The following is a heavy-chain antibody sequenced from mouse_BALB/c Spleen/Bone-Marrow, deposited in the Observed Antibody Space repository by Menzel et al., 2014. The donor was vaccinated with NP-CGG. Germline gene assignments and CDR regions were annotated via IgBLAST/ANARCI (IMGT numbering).Heavy chain of an antibody. Sequence: EVKLVESGTALARPGAAVKMSCKASGYTFSNYWMHWIKQRPGQGLEWIGTIHPGNSDTTYNQKFKGKAKLTAVTSTSTAYMELSSLTNEDSAVYYCTTLARNNFDYWGQGTTLTVSS. CDR2: IHPGNSDT. V-gene: IGHV1-5*01. D-gene: IGHD3-1*01. CDR3: TTLARNNFDY. J-gene: IGHJ2*01. CDR1: GYTFSNYW.